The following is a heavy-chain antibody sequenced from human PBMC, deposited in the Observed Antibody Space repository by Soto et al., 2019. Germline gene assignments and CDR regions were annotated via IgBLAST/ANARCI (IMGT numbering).Heavy chain of an antibody. CDR3: AADLPGHGGGFEFDI. D-gene: IGHD2-15*01. CDR2: IKSKNDGGAT. CDR1: GITFITAW. Sequence: GGSLRLSCAASGITFITAWMNWVRQAPGKGLEWVGRIKSKNDGGATDYAAPVKGRFTISRDDSKNTVYLQINSLRTEDTALYYCAADLPGHGGGFEFDIWGQGTMVTVSS. J-gene: IGHJ3*02. V-gene: IGHV3-15*07.